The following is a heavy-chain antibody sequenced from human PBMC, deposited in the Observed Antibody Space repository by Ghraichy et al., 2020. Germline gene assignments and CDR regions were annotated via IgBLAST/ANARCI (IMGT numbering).Heavy chain of an antibody. CDR2: INHSGST. J-gene: IGHJ4*02. D-gene: IGHD3-16*02. V-gene: IGHV4-34*01. CDR1: GGSFSGYY. Sequence: SQTLSLTCAVYGGSFSGYYWSWIRQPPGKGLEWIGEINHSGSTNYNPSLKSRVTISVDTSKNQFSLKLSSVTAADTAVYYCASRSYRYTPVGYWGQGTLVTVSS. CDR3: ASRSYRYTPVGY.